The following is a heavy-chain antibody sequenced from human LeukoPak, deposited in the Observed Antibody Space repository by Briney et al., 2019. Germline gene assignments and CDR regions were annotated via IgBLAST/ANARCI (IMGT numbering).Heavy chain of an antibody. V-gene: IGHV1-2*02. CDR3: ARDERNCSSTSCYRMPFQH. D-gene: IGHD2-2*02. Sequence: GASVKVSCKASGYTFTGYYMHWVRQAPGQGLEWMGWINPNSGGTNYAQKFQGRVTMTRDTSISTAYMELSRLRSDDTAVYYCARDERNCSSTSCYRMPFQHWGQGTLVTVSS. J-gene: IGHJ1*01. CDR2: INPNSGGT. CDR1: GYTFTGYY.